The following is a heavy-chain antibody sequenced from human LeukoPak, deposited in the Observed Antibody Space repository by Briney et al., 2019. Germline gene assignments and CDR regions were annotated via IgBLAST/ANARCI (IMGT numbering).Heavy chain of an antibody. CDR2: INWNGGST. J-gene: IGHJ4*02. Sequence: PGGSLRLSCAASGFTFDDYGMSWVRQAPGKGLEWVSGINWNGGSTGYADSVKGRFTISRDNAKNSLYLQMNSLRAEDTALYYCAREGYYDSSGYSPPTDYWGQGTLVTVSS. D-gene: IGHD3-22*01. CDR1: GFTFDDYG. V-gene: IGHV3-20*04. CDR3: AREGYYDSSGYSPPTDY.